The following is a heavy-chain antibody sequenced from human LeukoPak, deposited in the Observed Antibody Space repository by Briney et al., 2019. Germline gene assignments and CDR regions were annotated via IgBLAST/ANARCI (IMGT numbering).Heavy chain of an antibody. CDR2: FFPIFGTA. D-gene: IGHD3-22*01. CDR3: ASNSITMIVGGPNWFDP. Sequence: ASVKVSCKASRGTFSSYAISWVRQAPGQGLEWMGGFFPIFGTANYAQKFQGRVTITADESTSTAYMELSSLRSEDTAVYYCASNSITMIVGGPNWFDPWGQGTLVTVSS. V-gene: IGHV1-69*01. J-gene: IGHJ5*02. CDR1: RGTFSSYA.